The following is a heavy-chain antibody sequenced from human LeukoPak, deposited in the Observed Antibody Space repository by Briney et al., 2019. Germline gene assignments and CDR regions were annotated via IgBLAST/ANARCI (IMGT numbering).Heavy chain of an antibody. Sequence: SETLSLTCTVSGGSISNSYWSWIRQPPGKGLEWIAYIYYTGNTKYNPSLESRVTISVDTPKNQFSLKLSSVTAADTAVYYCARDSGSSPTFDYWGQGTLVTVSS. D-gene: IGHD1-26*01. CDR1: GGSISNSY. J-gene: IGHJ4*02. V-gene: IGHV4-59*01. CDR3: ARDSGSSPTFDY. CDR2: IYYTGNT.